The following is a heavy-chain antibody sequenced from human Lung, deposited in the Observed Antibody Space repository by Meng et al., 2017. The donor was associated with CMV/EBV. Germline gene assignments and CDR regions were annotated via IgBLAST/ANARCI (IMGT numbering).Heavy chain of an antibody. CDR1: GFTFSSYA. Sequence: GESLKISCAASGFTFSSYAMHWVRQAPGKGLEWVANIRFDGTNKYHADSVKGRFTISRDNSKNTLYLQMNSLRAEDTAVYYCAKRGDSSGTYAMDVWGQGTTVXVSS. D-gene: IGHD3-22*01. J-gene: IGHJ6*02. CDR3: AKRGDSSGTYAMDV. CDR2: IRFDGTNK. V-gene: IGHV3-30*02.